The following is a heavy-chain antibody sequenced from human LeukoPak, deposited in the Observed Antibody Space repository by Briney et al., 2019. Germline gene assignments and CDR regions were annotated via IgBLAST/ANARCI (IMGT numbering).Heavy chain of an antibody. Sequence: ASVKVSCKVSGYTLTELSMHWVRQAPGKGLEWMGGFDPEDGETIYAQKFQGRVTMTEDTSTDTAYMELSSLRPEDTAVYYCARDSTYYYHSGSSGPHYFDSWGQGTLVTVSS. D-gene: IGHD3-10*01. CDR1: GYTLTELS. CDR3: ARDSTYYYHSGSSGPHYFDS. CDR2: FDPEDGET. J-gene: IGHJ4*02. V-gene: IGHV1-24*01.